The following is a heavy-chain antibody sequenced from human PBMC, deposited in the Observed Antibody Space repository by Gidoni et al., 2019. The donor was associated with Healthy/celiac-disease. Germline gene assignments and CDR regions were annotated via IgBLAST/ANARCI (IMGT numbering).Heavy chain of an antibody. CDR1: GFTFSSYG. CDR3: ARRAVRGQGWFDP. Sequence: QVQLVESGGGVVQPGRSLRLSCAASGFTFSSYGMHWVRQAPGKGLEWVAVIWYDGSNKYYADSVKGRFTISRDNSKNTLYLQMNSLRAEDTAVYYCARRAVRGQGWFDPWGQGTLVTVSS. D-gene: IGHD3-10*01. V-gene: IGHV3-33*01. CDR2: IWYDGSNK. J-gene: IGHJ5*02.